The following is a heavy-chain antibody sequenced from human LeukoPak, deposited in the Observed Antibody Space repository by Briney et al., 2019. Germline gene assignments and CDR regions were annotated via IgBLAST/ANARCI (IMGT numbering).Heavy chain of an antibody. CDR3: ARDLMYYYDSSGYE. V-gene: IGHV3-7*01. Sequence: GASLRLSCAASGFTFSSNWMSWGRQAPGKGLEWVANIKHDGSEKYYVDSVKGRFTISRDNAKNPLYLQMNSLRAEDTAVYYCARDLMYYYDSSGYEWGQGTLVTVSS. CDR2: IKHDGSEK. CDR1: GFTFSSNW. D-gene: IGHD3-22*01. J-gene: IGHJ4*02.